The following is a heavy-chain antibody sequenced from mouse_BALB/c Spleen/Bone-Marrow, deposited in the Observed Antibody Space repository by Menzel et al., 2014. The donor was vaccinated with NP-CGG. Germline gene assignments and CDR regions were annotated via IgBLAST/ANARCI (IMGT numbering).Heavy chain of an antibody. D-gene: IGHD3-1*01. CDR1: GFIFSYYA. CDR3: TRDRGDY. J-gene: IGHJ4*01. V-gene: IGHV5-9-4*01. CDR2: ISSGGSYT. Sequence: EVQLVESGGGLVKPGGSLKLSCAASGFIFSYYAMSWVRQSPEKRLEWVAEISSGGSYTYYPDTVTGRFTISRDNAKNTLYLEMSSLRSEDTAMYYCTRDRGDYWGQGTSVTVSS.